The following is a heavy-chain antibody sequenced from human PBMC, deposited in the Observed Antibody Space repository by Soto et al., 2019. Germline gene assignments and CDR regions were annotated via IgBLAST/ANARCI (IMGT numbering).Heavy chain of an antibody. CDR1: GGSISSYY. J-gene: IGHJ5*02. Sequence: SETLSLTCTVSGGSISSYYWSWIRQPPGKGLEWIGYIYYSGNTNYNPSLKSRVTISVDTSKNHFSLKLSSVTAADTAVYYCARDKNYYGSGSSIRRWFDPWGQGTLVTVSS. CDR2: IYYSGNT. D-gene: IGHD3-10*01. V-gene: IGHV4-59*01. CDR3: ARDKNYYGSGSSIRRWFDP.